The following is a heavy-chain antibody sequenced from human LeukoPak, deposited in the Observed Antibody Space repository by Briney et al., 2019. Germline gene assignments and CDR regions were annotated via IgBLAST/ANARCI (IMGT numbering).Heavy chain of an antibody. V-gene: IGHV4-39*01. CDR3: ARLRNIAMIKDWSSFHFDY. CDR1: GGSISSSSYY. CDR2: IYYSGST. D-gene: IGHD5-18*01. J-gene: IGHJ4*02. Sequence: SETLSLTCTVSGGSISSSSYYWGWIRRSPGKGLEWIGSIYYSGSTYYNPSLKSRVTISVDTSKNQFSLKLSSVTAADTAVYCCARLRNIAMIKDWSSFHFDYWGQGTLVTVSS.